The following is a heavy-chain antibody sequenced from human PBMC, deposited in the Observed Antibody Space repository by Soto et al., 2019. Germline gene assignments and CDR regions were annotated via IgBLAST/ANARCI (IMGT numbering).Heavy chain of an antibody. CDR3: AKNSNPLTTVADYYYYMDV. Sequence: GGSLRLSCAASGFTFSSYAMSWVRQAPGKGLEWVSAISGSGGSTYYADSVKGRFTISRDNSKNTLYLQMNSLRAEDTAVYYCAKNSNPLTTVADYYYYMDVWGKGTTVTVSS. D-gene: IGHD4-4*01. J-gene: IGHJ6*03. CDR2: ISGSGGST. CDR1: GFTFSSYA. V-gene: IGHV3-23*01.